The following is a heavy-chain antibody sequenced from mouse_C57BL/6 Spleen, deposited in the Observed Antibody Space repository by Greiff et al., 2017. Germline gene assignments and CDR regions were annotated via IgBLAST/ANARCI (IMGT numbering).Heavy chain of an antibody. D-gene: IGHD1-1*02. CDR2: ISSGSSTI. V-gene: IGHV5-17*01. CDR3: ARTYGPLDY. CDR1: GFTFSDYG. Sequence: VQLKESGGGLVKPGGSLKLSCAASGFTFSDYGMHWVRQAPEKGLEWVAYISSGSSTIYYADTVKGRFTISRDNAKNTLFLQMTSLRSEDTAMYYCARTYGPLDYWGQGTTLTVSS. J-gene: IGHJ2*01.